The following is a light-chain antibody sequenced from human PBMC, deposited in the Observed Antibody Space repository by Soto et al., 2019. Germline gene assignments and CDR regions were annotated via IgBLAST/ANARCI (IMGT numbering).Light chain of an antibody. CDR3: QQSYGTPLT. V-gene: IGKV1-39*01. Sequence: DIQMTQSPSSLSASVGDRVTITCRASQSISSYLNWYQQKPGKAPKLLIYAASSLQRGVPSRFRGSGTGTDFALSISSLKPEDFTTSCCQQSYGTPLTFGGGTKVEIK. CDR1: QSISSY. CDR2: AAS. J-gene: IGKJ4*01.